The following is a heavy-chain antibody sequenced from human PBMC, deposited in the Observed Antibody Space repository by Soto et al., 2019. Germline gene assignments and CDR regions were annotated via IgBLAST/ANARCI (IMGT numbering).Heavy chain of an antibody. CDR2: IKSKTDGGTT. CDR1: GFTFSNAW. CDR3: TTVPHQTYCGGDCYSPYYFDY. Sequence: GGSLRLSCAASGFTFSNAWMNWVRQAPGKGLEWVGRIKSKTDGGTTDYAAPVKGRFTISRDDSKNTLYLQMNSLKTEDTAVYYCTTVPHQTYCGGDCYSPYYFDYWGQGTLVTVSS. V-gene: IGHV3-15*07. D-gene: IGHD2-21*02. J-gene: IGHJ4*02.